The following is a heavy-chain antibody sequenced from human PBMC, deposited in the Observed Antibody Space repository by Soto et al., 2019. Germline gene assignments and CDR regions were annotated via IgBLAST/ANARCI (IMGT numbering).Heavy chain of an antibody. Sequence: EVQLVESGGGLVQPGGPLRLSCAASGLTFISIWMSWVRQAPGKGLEWVANIKQDGSEKYYVDSVKGRFTISRDNAKNSLYLQMNSLRAEDTAVYYCARDRIVVVPAALYYYYYGMDVWGQGTTVTVSS. J-gene: IGHJ6*02. CDR2: IKQDGSEK. V-gene: IGHV3-7*05. D-gene: IGHD2-2*01. CDR3: ARDRIVVVPAALYYYYYGMDV. CDR1: GLTFISIW.